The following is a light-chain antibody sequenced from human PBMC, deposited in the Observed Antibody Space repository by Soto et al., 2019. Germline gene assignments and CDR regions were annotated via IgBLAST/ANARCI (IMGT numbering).Light chain of an antibody. CDR3: QQSGSSPRT. V-gene: IGKV3-20*01. CDR1: QSVSSSY. CDR2: GAS. Sequence: EVVLTQSPGTLSLSPGERATLSCRASQSVSSSYLAWYQQKPGQAPRLLIFGASTRAAGFPDRFSGSGSGTDFTLTISRLEPEDFAVYYCQQSGSSPRTFGQGTKVDTK. J-gene: IGKJ1*01.